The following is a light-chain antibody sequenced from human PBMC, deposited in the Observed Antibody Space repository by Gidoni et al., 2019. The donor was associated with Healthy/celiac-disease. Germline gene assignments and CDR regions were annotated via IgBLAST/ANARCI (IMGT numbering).Light chain of an antibody. Sequence: DIVMTQSPDSLAVSLGERATINCKSSQSVLYSSNNKNYLAWYQQKPGQPPKLLIYWASTRESGVPDRFSGSGSGTDFTLTISSLQAEDVAVYYCQQYCSTPITFGPXTKVDIK. CDR2: WAS. J-gene: IGKJ3*01. CDR3: QQYCSTPIT. CDR1: QSVLYSSNNKNY. V-gene: IGKV4-1*01.